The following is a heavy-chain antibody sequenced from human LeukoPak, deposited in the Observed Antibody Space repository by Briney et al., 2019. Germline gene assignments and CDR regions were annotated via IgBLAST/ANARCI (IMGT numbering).Heavy chain of an antibody. CDR3: ARRVYYYDSSGYNDAFDI. CDR1: GGSISSYY. J-gene: IGHJ3*02. V-gene: IGHV4-59*08. CDR2: IYYSGST. D-gene: IGHD3-22*01. Sequence: SETLSLTCTVSGGSISSYYWSWIRQPPGKGLEWIGYIYYSGSTNYNPSLKSRVTISLDTSKNQFSLKLRSVTAADTAVYYCARRVYYYDSSGYNDAFDIWGQGTMVTVSS.